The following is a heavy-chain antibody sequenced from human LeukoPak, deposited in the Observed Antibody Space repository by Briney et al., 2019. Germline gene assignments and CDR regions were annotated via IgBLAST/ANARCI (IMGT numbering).Heavy chain of an antibody. CDR1: GFTFTSSA. Sequence: ASVKVSCKASGFTFTSSAVQWVRQARGQRLEWIGWIVVGSGNTNYAQKFQERVTITRDMSTSTAYMELSSLRSEDTAVYYCAADEGGNDSSGHYYYYYGMDVWGQGTTVTVSS. J-gene: IGHJ6*02. CDR3: AADEGGNDSSGHYYYYYGMDV. D-gene: IGHD3-22*01. CDR2: IVVGSGNT. V-gene: IGHV1-58*01.